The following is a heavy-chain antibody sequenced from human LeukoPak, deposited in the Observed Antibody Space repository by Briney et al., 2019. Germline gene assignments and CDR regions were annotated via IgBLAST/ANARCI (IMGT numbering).Heavy chain of an antibody. Sequence: GSLSLSCAASGFTFSSYAMSWVRQAPGKGLEWVSAISGSGGSTYYADSVKGRFTISRDNSKNTLYLQMNSLRAEDTAVYYCAVSTKDYYYGMDVWGQGTTVTVSS. CDR3: AVSTKDYYYGMDV. J-gene: IGHJ6*02. V-gene: IGHV3-23*01. D-gene: IGHD6-13*01. CDR2: ISGSGGST. CDR1: GFTFSSYA.